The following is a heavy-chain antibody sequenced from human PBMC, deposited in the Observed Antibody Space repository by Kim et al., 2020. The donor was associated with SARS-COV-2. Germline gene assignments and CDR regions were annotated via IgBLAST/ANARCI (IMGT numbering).Heavy chain of an antibody. D-gene: IGHD6-19*01. Sequence: SQTLSLTCAVYGGSFSGYYWSWIRQPPGKGLEWIGEINHSGSTNYNPSLKSRVTISVDTSKNQFSLKLSSVTAADTAVYYCARGSGGRHFDYWGQGTLVT. CDR3: ARGSGGRHFDY. V-gene: IGHV4-34*01. CDR1: GGSFSGYY. CDR2: INHSGST. J-gene: IGHJ4*02.